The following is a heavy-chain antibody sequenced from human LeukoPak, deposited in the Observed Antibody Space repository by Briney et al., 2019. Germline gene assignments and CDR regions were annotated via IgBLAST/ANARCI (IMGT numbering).Heavy chain of an antibody. CDR2: MNPKNGNT. CDR3: ARVHPGYKSAFLRAFDM. Sequence: ASVKVSCKASGYTFTSLDISWVRQANGQGLEWLGWMNPKNGNTGYAQKFRGRVTITRDTSESIAYMELSGLISDDTAVYYCARVHPGYKSAFLRAFDMWGQGTMVIVSS. CDR1: GYTFTSLD. J-gene: IGHJ3*02. V-gene: IGHV1-8*03. D-gene: IGHD1-14*01.